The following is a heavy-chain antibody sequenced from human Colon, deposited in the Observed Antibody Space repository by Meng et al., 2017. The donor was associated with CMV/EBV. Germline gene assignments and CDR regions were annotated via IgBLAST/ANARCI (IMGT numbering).Heavy chain of an antibody. CDR1: GFTFSSYK. CDR3: ARLGAVPAALLL. Sequence: GESLKISCAASGFTFSSYKMHWFRQAPGKGLEWVSYIFTSGTVVLYADSVQGRFTISRDNAKNSLYLQMSSLRAEDTAVYYCARLGAVPAALLLWGQGTTVTVSS. CDR2: IFTSGTVV. D-gene: IGHD2-2*01. V-gene: IGHV3-48*03. J-gene: IGHJ6*02.